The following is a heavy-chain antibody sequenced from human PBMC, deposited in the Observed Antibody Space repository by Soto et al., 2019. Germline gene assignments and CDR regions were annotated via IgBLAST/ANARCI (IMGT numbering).Heavy chain of an antibody. Sequence: SETLSLTCFVSGYSITSGGYYWSWIRHHPGKGLEWIGSFYSSGSIIYNPSLRSRVSISGDTSSNQFSMSLTSVTAADTARYYCARMYSSGSGWFHPWGQGTLVTVSS. D-gene: IGHD6-19*01. CDR3: ARMYSSGSGWFHP. V-gene: IGHV4-31*03. J-gene: IGHJ5*02. CDR1: GYSITSGGYY. CDR2: FYSSGSI.